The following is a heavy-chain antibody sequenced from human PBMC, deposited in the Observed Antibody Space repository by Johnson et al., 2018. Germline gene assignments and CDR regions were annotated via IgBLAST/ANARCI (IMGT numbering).Heavy chain of an antibody. CDR2: INAGNGHT. V-gene: IGHV1-3*01. J-gene: IGHJ3*02. D-gene: IGHD4-17*01. Sequence: QVQLVQSGAEVKKPGASVKVSCKASGYTFTSDDFILYAINWVRQAPGQRLEWMGKINAGNGHTSYSQRFQGRITITRDTSASTAFLVLSRLTSEDTAIYYWAGVPDSGPGIDAFDIWGQGTMVTVSA. CDR1: GYTFTSDDFILYA. CDR3: AGVPDSGPGIDAFDI.